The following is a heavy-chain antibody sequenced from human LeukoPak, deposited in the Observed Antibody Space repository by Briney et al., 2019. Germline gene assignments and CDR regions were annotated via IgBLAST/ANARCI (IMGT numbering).Heavy chain of an antibody. CDR2: IYYSGTT. Sequence: SETLSLTCTVSGGSMNIYYWSWIRQPPGKGLEWIGYIYYSGTTNYNPSLQNRLTISVDTSKNQFSLKLTSVTAADTAVYYCARVRADYGDYSFNFWGQGTLVTASS. J-gene: IGHJ4*02. V-gene: IGHV4-59*01. CDR3: ARVRADYGDYSFNF. CDR1: GGSMNIYY. D-gene: IGHD4-17*01.